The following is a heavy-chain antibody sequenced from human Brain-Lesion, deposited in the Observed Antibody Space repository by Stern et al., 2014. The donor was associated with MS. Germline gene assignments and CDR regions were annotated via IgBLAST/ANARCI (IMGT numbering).Heavy chain of an antibody. CDR2: IYYRGST. V-gene: IGHV4-39*01. J-gene: IGHJ4*02. Sequence: QMQLVQSGPGLVKPSETLSLTCTVSGGSISSSSYYWGWIRQPPGKGLEWIGSIYYRGSTYYNPSLKSRVTIFLDTSKNQFSLMLSSVTAADTAVYFCAKLWLGELPESPFDYWGQGTLVTVSS. CDR3: AKLWLGELPESPFDY. CDR1: GGSISSSSYY. D-gene: IGHD3-10*01.